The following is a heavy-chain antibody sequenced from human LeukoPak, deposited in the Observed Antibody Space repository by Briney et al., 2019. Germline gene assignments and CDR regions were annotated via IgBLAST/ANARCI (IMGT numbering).Heavy chain of an antibody. V-gene: IGHV3-30*03. D-gene: IGHD2-8*01. CDR1: GFSFNNYG. Sequence: GGSLRLSCAASGFSFNNYGMHWVRQAPGKGLEWAAVISYDGTNKYYADSVKGRFTISRDNSKNTLNLQMNSLRVEDTAVYYCARDLPFTKWGQGTLVTVSS. J-gene: IGHJ4*02. CDR3: ARDLPFTK. CDR2: ISYDGTNK.